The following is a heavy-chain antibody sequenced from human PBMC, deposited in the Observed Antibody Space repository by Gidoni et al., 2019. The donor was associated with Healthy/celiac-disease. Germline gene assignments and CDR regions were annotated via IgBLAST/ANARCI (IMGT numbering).Heavy chain of an antibody. Sequence: EVQLVESGGGVVRPGGSLRLSCAASGFTFDDYVMSWVRPAPGKGLEWVSGINWNGGSTGYADSVKGRFTISRDNAKNSLYLQMNSLRAEDTALYHCARRSHLGELSATYWYFDLWGRGTLVTVSS. V-gene: IGHV3-20*01. CDR2: INWNGGST. D-gene: IGHD3-16*02. J-gene: IGHJ2*01. CDR3: ARRSHLGELSATYWYFDL. CDR1: GFTFDDYV.